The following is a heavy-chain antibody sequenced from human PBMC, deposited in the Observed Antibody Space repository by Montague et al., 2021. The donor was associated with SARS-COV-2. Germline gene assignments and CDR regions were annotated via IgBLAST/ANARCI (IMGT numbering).Heavy chain of an antibody. Sequence: SETLSLTCTVSGGSISSYYWSWIRQPPGKGLEWIGYIYYSGSTNYNPSLKSRVTISVDTSKNQFSLKLSSVTAADTAVYYCARAHWAIYDSTAWSFDPWGQGTPVTVSS. CDR3: ARAHWAIYDSTAWSFDP. CDR2: IYYSGST. V-gene: IGHV4-59*01. D-gene: IGHD3-22*01. J-gene: IGHJ5*02. CDR1: GGSISSYY.